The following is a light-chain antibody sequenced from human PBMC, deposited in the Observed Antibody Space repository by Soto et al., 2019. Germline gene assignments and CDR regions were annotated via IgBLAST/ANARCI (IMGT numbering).Light chain of an antibody. Sequence: DIQMTQSPSSLSASVGDRVTITCQASEDIRNFLNWYQQKPGKAPKLLIYDASNLETGVPSRFSGSGSGTDFTFTISSLQPEAVATYYCQQYHSLLTFGGGTKVEIE. CDR3: QQYHSLLT. CDR1: EDIRNF. J-gene: IGKJ4*01. CDR2: DAS. V-gene: IGKV1-33*01.